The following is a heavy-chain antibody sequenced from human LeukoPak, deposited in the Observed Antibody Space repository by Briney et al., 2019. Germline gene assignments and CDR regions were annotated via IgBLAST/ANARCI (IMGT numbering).Heavy chain of an antibody. V-gene: IGHV3-7*01. D-gene: IGHD3-10*01. CDR1: GFTFRSYW. CDR2: INQDGSEK. CDR3: ARAISMVRGLIYYGMDV. J-gene: IGHJ6*02. Sequence: GGSLRLSCAASGFTFRSYWMNWARQAPGKGLEWVAIINQDGSEKYYVDSVKGRFTISRDNAKNSLYLQMNSLRVEDTAVYYCARAISMVRGLIYYGMDVWGHGTTVTVSS.